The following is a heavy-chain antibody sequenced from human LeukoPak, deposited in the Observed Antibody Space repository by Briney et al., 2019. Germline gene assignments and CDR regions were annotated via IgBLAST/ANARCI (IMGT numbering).Heavy chain of an antibody. CDR3: AGGGNGWYFDL. CDR1: GASISDTTYY. V-gene: IGHV4-39*07. D-gene: IGHD1-14*01. J-gene: IGHJ2*01. CDR2: ISYTGST. Sequence: TSETLSLTCTVSGASISDTTYYCAWIRQPPGKGLECIGGISYTGSTHSIPSLKSRVTISLDTSQSQVSLKVNSVTAADTAVYFCAGGGNGWYFDLWGRGTLVTVSS.